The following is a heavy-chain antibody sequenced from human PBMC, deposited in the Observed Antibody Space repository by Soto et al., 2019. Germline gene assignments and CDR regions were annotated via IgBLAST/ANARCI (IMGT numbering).Heavy chain of an antibody. D-gene: IGHD3-10*01. CDR3: AREYGSGCSPPWFDP. Sequence: EVQLVESGGGVVWPGGSLRLSCAASGFTFDDYGMSWVRQVPGKGLEWISGVNSNGDRSVYADSVKARFTISRDNAKNSLYLQMHSLRVEDTALYHCAREYGSGCSPPWFDPWGQGPLVTVSS. CDR2: VNSNGDRS. V-gene: IGHV3-20*01. CDR1: GFTFDDYG. J-gene: IGHJ5*02.